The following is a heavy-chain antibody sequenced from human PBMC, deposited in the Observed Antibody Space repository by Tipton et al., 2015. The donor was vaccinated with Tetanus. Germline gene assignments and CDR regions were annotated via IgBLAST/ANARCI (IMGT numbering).Heavy chain of an antibody. V-gene: IGHV4-30-2*06. Sequence: TLSLTCTVSGDSLSTGFYSWSWIRQSPGKGLEWIGYIYHTGSTYYNPALQSRVIMSVDMSKNQFSLRLKSVTAADTAVYFCARAGKVHTFDHWGQGILVTVSS. CDR3: ARAGKVHTFDH. CDR1: GDSLSTGFYS. J-gene: IGHJ4*02. CDR2: IYHTGST.